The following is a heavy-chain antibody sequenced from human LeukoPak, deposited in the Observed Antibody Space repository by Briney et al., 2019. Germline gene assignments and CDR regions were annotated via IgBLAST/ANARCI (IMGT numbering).Heavy chain of an antibody. Sequence: SETLSLTCTVSGGSISSSSYYWGWIRQPPGKGLEWIGSIYYSGSTYYNPSLKSRVTISVDTSKNQFSLKLSSVTAADTAVYYCARSYCSSTSCIFDPWGQGTLVTVSS. V-gene: IGHV4-39*01. J-gene: IGHJ5*02. D-gene: IGHD2-2*01. CDR3: ARSYCSSTSCIFDP. CDR1: GGSISSSSYY. CDR2: IYYSGST.